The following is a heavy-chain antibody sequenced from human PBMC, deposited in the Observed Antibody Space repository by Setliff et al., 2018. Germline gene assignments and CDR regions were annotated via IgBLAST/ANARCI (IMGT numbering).Heavy chain of an antibody. CDR1: GGSISSISYY. V-gene: IGHV4-39*01. CDR3: ASCRYQVPYDY. D-gene: IGHD2-2*01. J-gene: IGHJ4*02. Sequence: NPSETLSLTCTVPGGSISSISYYWGWIRQPPGKGLEWIGTVHDSGTTYYNPSLKSRVTIFVDTSKNQFSLNLNSVTAADTGVYYCASCRYQVPYDYWGQGILVTVSS. CDR2: VHDSGTT.